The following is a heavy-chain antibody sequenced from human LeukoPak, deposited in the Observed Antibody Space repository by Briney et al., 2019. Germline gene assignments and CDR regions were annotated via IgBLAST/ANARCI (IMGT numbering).Heavy chain of an antibody. CDR2: IYSEGTT. D-gene: IGHD1-26*01. CDR1: GFTVSSSY. Sequence: GGSLRLSCTGSGFTVSSSYMSWVRRAPGKGLEWVSLIYSEGTTYYADSVKGRFTISRYTSKNTLYLQMNSLRADDTAVYYCARESRLRRENYYYGLDVWGQGTTVTVSS. CDR3: ARESRLRRENYYYGLDV. V-gene: IGHV3-53*01. J-gene: IGHJ6*02.